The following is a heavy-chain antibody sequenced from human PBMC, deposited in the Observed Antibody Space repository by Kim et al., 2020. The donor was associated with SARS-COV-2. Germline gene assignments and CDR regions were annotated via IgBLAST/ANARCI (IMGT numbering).Heavy chain of an antibody. J-gene: IGHJ4*02. V-gene: IGHV1-3*01. CDR2: INAGNGNT. D-gene: IGHD6-13*01. CDR3: ARDQQQLGVFWSGETKELDY. CDR1: GYTFTSYA. Sequence: ASVKVSCKASGYTFTSYAMHWVRQAPGQRLEWMGWINAGNGNTKYSQKFQGRVTITRDTSASTAYMELSSLRSEDTAVYYCARDQQQLGVFWSGETKELDYWGQGTLVTVSS.